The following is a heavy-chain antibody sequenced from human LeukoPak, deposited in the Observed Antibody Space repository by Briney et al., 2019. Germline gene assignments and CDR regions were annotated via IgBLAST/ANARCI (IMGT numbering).Heavy chain of an antibody. CDR3: ARGSTARYYYDSSGYYRGAFDY. CDR2: ISGYNGHT. V-gene: IGHV1-18*01. CDR1: GYTFTNYG. D-gene: IGHD3-22*01. J-gene: IGHJ4*02. Sequence: ASVKVSCKASGYTFTNYGISWVRQAPGQGLEWMGWISGYNGHTNYAQKLQGRVTMTTDTSTSTDYMELRSLRSDDTAVYYCARGSTARYYYDSSGYYRGAFDYWGQGTLVTVSS.